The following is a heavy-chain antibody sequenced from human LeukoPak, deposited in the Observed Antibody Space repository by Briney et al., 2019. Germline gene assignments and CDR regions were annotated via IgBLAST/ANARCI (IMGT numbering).Heavy chain of an antibody. CDR1: GYSFSTYW. Sequence: GESLKISCKVSGYSFSTYWIGWVRQMPGKGLEWMGIIYPGDSDTRYSPSFQGQVTISADKSISTAYLQWSSLKASDTAIYYCARLGSYSLDFWGQGTLVTVSS. V-gene: IGHV5-51*01. CDR2: IYPGDSDT. D-gene: IGHD2-15*01. CDR3: ARLGSYSLDF. J-gene: IGHJ4*02.